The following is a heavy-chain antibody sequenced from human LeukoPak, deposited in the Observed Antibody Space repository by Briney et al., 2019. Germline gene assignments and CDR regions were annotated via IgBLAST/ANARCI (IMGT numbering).Heavy chain of an antibody. Sequence: PSETLSLTCTVSGGSISSGDYYWSWIRQPPGKGLEWIGSIYYSGSTYYNPSLKSRVTISVDTSKNQFSLKLSSVTAADTAVYYCARHELVVVPPWVNWFDPWGQGTLVTVSS. V-gene: IGHV4-39*01. J-gene: IGHJ5*02. CDR1: GGSISSGDYY. CDR3: ARHELVVVPPWVNWFDP. CDR2: IYYSGST. D-gene: IGHD2-2*01.